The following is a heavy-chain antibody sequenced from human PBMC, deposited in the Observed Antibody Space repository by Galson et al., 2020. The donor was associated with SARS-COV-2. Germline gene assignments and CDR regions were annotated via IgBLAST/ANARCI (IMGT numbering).Heavy chain of an antibody. Sequence: SGPTLLNPTQTLTLTRPFSGISLTTRGMGVTWIRQHPGKALEWLALIDSDDDKYYSTSLRTRLTLSRDTSKNQVFLTMTNMDPVDTATYYCARMADGYGGYDYGSSPFDYWGQGTLVTVSS. J-gene: IGHJ4*02. CDR2: IDSDDDK. D-gene: IGHD5-12*01. CDR3: ARMADGYGGYDYGSSPFDY. CDR1: GISLTTRGMG. V-gene: IGHV2-70*01.